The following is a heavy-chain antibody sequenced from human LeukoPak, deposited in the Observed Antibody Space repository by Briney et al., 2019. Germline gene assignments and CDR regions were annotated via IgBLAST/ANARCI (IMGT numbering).Heavy chain of an antibody. D-gene: IGHD7-27*01. V-gene: IGHV3-21*01. CDR2: IPSSISDM. Sequence: PGGSLRLSCAASGFTFSNFEMNWVRQAPGKGLEWVSSIPSSISDMSYADSVKGRFTFSRDNAKNSLYLQMNSLRAEDTAVYYCTRTSGPVGAFDIWGQGTMVTVSS. CDR3: TRTSGPVGAFDI. CDR1: GFTFSNFE. J-gene: IGHJ3*02.